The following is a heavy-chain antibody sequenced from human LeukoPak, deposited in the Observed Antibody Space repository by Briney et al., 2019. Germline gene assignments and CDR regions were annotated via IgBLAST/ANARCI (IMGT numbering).Heavy chain of an antibody. V-gene: IGHV3-7*01. CDR1: GFTFSGHW. J-gene: IGHJ4*02. Sequence: GGSLRLSCAASGFTFSGHWMCWVRQAPGKGLEWVSNINQGGSDKYYVDSVKGRFTISRDNANNLLYLQMNSLRREDTAVYYCTRDRSRAEDDWGQGTLVTVSS. CDR3: TRDRSRAEDD. CDR2: INQGGSDK. D-gene: IGHD1-14*01.